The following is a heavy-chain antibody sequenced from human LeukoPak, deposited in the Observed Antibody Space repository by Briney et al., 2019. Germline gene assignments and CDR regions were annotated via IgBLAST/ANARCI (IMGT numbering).Heavy chain of an antibody. CDR2: INRNSGGT. CDR3: TTLVSTLSSCCRGASYSGWFDP. J-gene: IGHJ5*02. V-gene: IGHV1-2*02. CDR1: RDSYTVNH. D-gene: IGHD2-15*01. Sequence: GASVKVSCKASRDSYTVNHMRSGRQAPGQGLEWMGWINRNSGGTNYAQKFQGRVTMTRDTSISTAYMELTRLRSHDSAVCNPTTLVSTLSSCCRGASYSGWFDPWGQGTLVTVSS.